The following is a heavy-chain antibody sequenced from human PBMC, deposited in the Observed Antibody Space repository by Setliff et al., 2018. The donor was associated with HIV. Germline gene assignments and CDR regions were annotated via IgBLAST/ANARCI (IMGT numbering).Heavy chain of an antibody. D-gene: IGHD3-22*01. CDR3: ARDFVHLTNYYDSDRYVY. CDR1: GYNVTVSA. V-gene: IGHV7-4-1*02. CDR2: INTKTGNP. Sequence: GASVKVSCKASGYNVTVSAINWVRQAPGQALEWLGWINTKTGNPTYAQGLTGQFVFSLDTSISTAYLQISSLKAEDTAVYYCARDFVHLTNYYDSDRYVYWGQGTRGTVSA. J-gene: IGHJ4*02.